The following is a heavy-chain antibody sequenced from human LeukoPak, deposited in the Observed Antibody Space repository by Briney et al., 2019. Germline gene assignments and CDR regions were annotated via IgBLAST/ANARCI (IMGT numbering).Heavy chain of an antibody. D-gene: IGHD5-18*01. V-gene: IGHV3-23*01. J-gene: IGHJ4*02. Sequence: PGGSLRLSCAASGFTFSSYGMHWVRQAPGKGLEWVSAISGSGGSTYYADSVKGRFTISRDNSKNTLYLQMNSLRAEDTAVYYCANPHKGYGYWGQGTLVTVSS. CDR3: ANPHKGYGY. CDR1: GFTFSSYG. CDR2: ISGSGGST.